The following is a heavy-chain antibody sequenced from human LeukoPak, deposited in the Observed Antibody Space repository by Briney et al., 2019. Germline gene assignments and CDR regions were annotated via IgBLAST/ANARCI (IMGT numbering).Heavy chain of an antibody. CDR1: GFTFSSYG. V-gene: IGHV3-30*18. CDR2: ISYDGGNK. CDR3: AKNEGYSYGYDY. D-gene: IGHD5-18*01. Sequence: GGSLRLSCAASGFTFSSYGIHWVRQAPGKGLEWVAVISYDGGNKYYADSVKGRFTTSRDNSKNTLFLQMNSLRPEDTAVYYCAKNEGYSYGYDYWGQGTLVTVSS. J-gene: IGHJ4*02.